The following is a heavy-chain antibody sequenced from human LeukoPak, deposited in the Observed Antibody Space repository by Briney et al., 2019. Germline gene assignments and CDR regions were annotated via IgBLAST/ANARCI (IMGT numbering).Heavy chain of an antibody. D-gene: IGHD2-15*01. Sequence: GGSLRLSCAASGFTFSSYSMNWVRQAPGKGLEWVSFISSSSSTIYYADSVKGRFTISRDNAKNSLYLQVNSLRAEDTAVYYCARGSYCSGVSCYYGYWGQGTLVTVSS. V-gene: IGHV3-48*04. CDR3: ARGSYCSGVSCYYGY. CDR2: ISSSSSTI. CDR1: GFTFSSYS. J-gene: IGHJ4*02.